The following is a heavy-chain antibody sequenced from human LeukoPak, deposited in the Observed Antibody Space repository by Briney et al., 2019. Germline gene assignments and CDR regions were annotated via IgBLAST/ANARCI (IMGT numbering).Heavy chain of an antibody. D-gene: IGHD3-22*01. V-gene: IGHV4-59*08. J-gene: IGHJ6*02. CDR1: SGSISTYY. CDR3: ARQGTSGSYLTGLDV. CDR2: IFHSGST. Sequence: SETLSLTCTVSSGSISTYYWSWIRQSPGKGLEWMGYIFHSGSTTYNPSLSSRLTISVDTSKNQFSLELKSVTAADTAVYYCARQGTSGSYLTGLDVWGQGTTVTVSS.